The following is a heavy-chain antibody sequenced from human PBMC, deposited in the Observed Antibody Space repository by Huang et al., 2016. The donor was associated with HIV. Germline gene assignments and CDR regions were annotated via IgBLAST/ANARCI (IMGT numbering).Heavy chain of an antibody. CDR2: IYYKGST. J-gene: IGHJ6*03. CDR1: GGSIRSSDYH. D-gene: IGHD3-10*01. Sequence: QLLLQESGPGLVKPSEALALTCSVSGGSIRSSDYHWGWIRQPPGKGLEWIGSIYYKGSTHYRPSLNCRVTIAVDTSKNLFFLNLTSLTAADTAVYYCVRHREGPVAYYSGWGSHLNYMDVWGRGRTVVVSS. V-gene: IGHV4-39*01. CDR3: VRHREGPVAYYSGWGSHLNYMDV.